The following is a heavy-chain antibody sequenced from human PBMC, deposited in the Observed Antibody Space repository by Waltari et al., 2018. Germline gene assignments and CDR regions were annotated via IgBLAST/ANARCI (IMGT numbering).Heavy chain of an antibody. V-gene: IGHV1-69*08. CDR2: IIPICGTA. D-gene: IGHD5-12*01. Sequence: QVQLVQSGAAAKKPGSSVKVSCKASGATFSSYAISWVRQAPGPGLEWLGRIIPICGTANYGRKFQGRITVTADKSTRTAYVELSSLRSEDTAVYYCARDLWDGYNSPSNSYCGMDVWGQGTTVTVSS. CDR3: ARDLWDGYNSPSNSYCGMDV. CDR1: GATFSSYA. J-gene: IGHJ6*02.